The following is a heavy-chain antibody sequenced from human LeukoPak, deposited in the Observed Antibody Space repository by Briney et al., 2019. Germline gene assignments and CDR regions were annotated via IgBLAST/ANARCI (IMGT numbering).Heavy chain of an antibody. Sequence: GESLKISCKGSGYSFTSYWIGWVRQMPGKGLEWVGIIYPGDSDTRYSPSFQGQVTISADKSISTAYLQWSSLKASDTAMYYCARPYYDFWSGAAGNDAFDIWGQGTMVTVSS. J-gene: IGHJ3*02. V-gene: IGHV5-51*01. CDR3: ARPYYDFWSGAAGNDAFDI. CDR2: IYPGDSDT. CDR1: GYSFTSYW. D-gene: IGHD3-3*01.